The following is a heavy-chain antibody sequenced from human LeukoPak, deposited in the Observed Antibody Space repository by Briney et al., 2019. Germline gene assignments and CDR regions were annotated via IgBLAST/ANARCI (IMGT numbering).Heavy chain of an antibody. Sequence: PGGSLRLSCVVSGFTFTSYGVHWVRQAPGKGLEWVAFIRHDGSYKDYADSVKGRFTISRDNAKNSLYLQMNSLRAEDTAVYYCARGIPTYYDFWSGYGFDYWGQGTLVTVSS. CDR3: ARGIPTYYDFWSGYGFDY. CDR2: IRHDGSYK. V-gene: IGHV3-30*02. D-gene: IGHD3-3*01. CDR1: GFTFTSYG. J-gene: IGHJ4*02.